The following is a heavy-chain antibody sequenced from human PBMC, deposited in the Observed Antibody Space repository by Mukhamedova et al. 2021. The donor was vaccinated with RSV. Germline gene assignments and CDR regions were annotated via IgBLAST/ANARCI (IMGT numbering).Heavy chain of an antibody. D-gene: IGHD3-10*01. J-gene: IGHJ4*02. V-gene: IGHV1-69*08. Sequence: WVRQAPGQGLEWMGRIIPILGTPNYAPKFQGRVTISADKSASTVFLELNSLRPDDTAVFYCARDNGYYGVGSPIDHWSQGTLVTVSS. CDR2: IIPILGTP. CDR3: ARDNGYYGVGSPIDH.